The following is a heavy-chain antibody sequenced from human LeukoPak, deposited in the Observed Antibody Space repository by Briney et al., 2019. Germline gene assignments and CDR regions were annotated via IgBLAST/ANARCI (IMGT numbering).Heavy chain of an antibody. J-gene: IGHJ4*02. CDR2: INGGNGNT. Sequence: ASVKVSCKTSGFTFIMYAMHWVRQAPGQRLEWMGWINGGNGNTKYSQKFQGRVTITRDTSASTAYMELSSLRSEDTAVYYCARAERGFGVTIPDYWGQGTLVTVSS. V-gene: IGHV1-3*01. D-gene: IGHD2-2*02. CDR3: ARAERGFGVTIPDY. CDR1: GFTFIMYA.